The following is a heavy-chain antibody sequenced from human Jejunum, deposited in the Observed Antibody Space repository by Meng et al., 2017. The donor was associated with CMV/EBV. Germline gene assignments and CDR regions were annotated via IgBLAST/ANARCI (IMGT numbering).Heavy chain of an antibody. CDR2: VSGSGFTT. D-gene: IGHD4-11*01. CDR3: AKEDYSNDFDY. V-gene: IGHV3-23*01. CDR1: VFSFSRFA. Sequence: CAASVFSFSRFALSWARRAPGKGLEWVSTVSGSGFTTYYADSVKGRFTVSRDNSKNTLFLQMNSLRVDDTAVYYCAKEDYSNDFDYWGQGALVTVSS. J-gene: IGHJ4*02.